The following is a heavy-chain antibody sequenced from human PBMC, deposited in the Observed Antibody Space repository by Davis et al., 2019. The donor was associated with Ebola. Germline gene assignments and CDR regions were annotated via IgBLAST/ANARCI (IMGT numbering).Heavy chain of an antibody. V-gene: IGHV4-34*01. D-gene: IGHD4/OR15-4a*01. CDR2: INHSGST. CDR1: GGSISSHY. Sequence: SETLSLTCTVSGGSISSHYLTWIRQPPGKGLEWIGEINHSGSTNYNPSLKSRVTISVDTSKNQFSLKLSSVTAADTAVYYCAGAPVYYYYGMDVWGKGTTVTVSS. J-gene: IGHJ6*04. CDR3: AGAPVYYYYGMDV.